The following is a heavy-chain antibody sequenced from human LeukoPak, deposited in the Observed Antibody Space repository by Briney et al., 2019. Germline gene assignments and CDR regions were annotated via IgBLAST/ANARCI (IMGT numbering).Heavy chain of an antibody. D-gene: IGHD2-15*01. Sequence: ASVKVSSMSSGFIFTDHYIHWVRQAPGQGLQWMAYIGPQNGPTSSPQAFQGRVTLTAETSTSTAYMQLNRLRADDTAVYYSAREGSDQLSKDFDLGGRGSLVTVSS. V-gene: IGHV1-2*02. CDR3: AREGSDQLSKDFDL. CDR2: IGPQNGPT. J-gene: IGHJ4*02. CDR1: GFIFTDHY.